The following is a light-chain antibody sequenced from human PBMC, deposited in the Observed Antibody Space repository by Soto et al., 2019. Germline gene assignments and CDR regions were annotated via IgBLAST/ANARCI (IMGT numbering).Light chain of an antibody. J-gene: IGKJ1*01. V-gene: IGKV3-11*01. Sequence: IVLTQSPGTLSLSPGERATLSCRASQSVTSGYLAWYQQIPGQAPRLLIYGASNRATGIPARFSGSGSGTDFTLTISNLEPEDFAVYYCQQHSHWPPWTFGQGTRVEIQ. CDR1: QSVTSGY. CDR2: GAS. CDR3: QQHSHWPPWT.